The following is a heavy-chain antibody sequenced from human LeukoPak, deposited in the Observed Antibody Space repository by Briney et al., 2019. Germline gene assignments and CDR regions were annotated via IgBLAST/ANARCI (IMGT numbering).Heavy chain of an antibody. Sequence: ASVKVSCKASGYTFTSYGISWVRQAPGQGLEWMGWISGYNGNTNYAQNLQGRVTMTTDTSTSTVYMELRSLRSDDTAVYYCARALDYYGSGSPGDYWGQGTLVTVSS. V-gene: IGHV1-18*01. CDR3: ARALDYYGSGSPGDY. CDR1: GYTFTSYG. J-gene: IGHJ4*02. D-gene: IGHD3-10*01. CDR2: ISGYNGNT.